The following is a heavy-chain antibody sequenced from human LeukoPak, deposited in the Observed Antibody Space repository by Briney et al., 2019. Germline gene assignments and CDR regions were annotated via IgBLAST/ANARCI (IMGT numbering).Heavy chain of an antibody. J-gene: IGHJ4*02. CDR2: IRYDGSNK. V-gene: IGHV3-30*02. Sequence: QSGGSLRLSCAASGFTFSSYGMHWVRQAPGKGLEWVTFIRYDGSNKYYADSVKGRFTISRDNSKNTLYLQMNSLRAEDTAVYYCAKDNTYYDFWSGYGPKNDYWGQGTLVTVSS. CDR1: GFTFSSYG. CDR3: AKDNTYYDFWSGYGPKNDY. D-gene: IGHD3-3*01.